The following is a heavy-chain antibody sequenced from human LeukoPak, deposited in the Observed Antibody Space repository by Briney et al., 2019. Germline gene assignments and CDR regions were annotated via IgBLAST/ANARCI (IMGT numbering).Heavy chain of an antibody. CDR2: IIPIFGTA. D-gene: IGHD4-17*01. J-gene: IGHJ6*02. V-gene: IGHV1-69*13. CDR3: AREHEDYGDYGIISYYYYGMDV. CDR1: GGTFSSYA. Sequence: ASVKVSCKASGGTFSSYAISWVRQAPGQGLEWMGGIIPIFGTANYAQKFQGRVTITADESTSTAYMELSSLRSEDTAVYYCAREHEDYGDYGIISYYYYGMDVWGQGTTVTVSS.